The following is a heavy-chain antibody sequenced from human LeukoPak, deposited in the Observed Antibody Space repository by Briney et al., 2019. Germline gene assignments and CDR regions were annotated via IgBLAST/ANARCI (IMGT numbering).Heavy chain of an antibody. D-gene: IGHD2-2*01. CDR1: GFTFSSYV. Sequence: GGSLRLSCAASGFTFSSYVMNWVRQAPGKGLEWVSVISGGGGSTYYADSVKGRFTISRDNSKNTLFLQMNSLKAEDTAVYYCAKGGYCSSTSCYVGWFDPWGQGTLVTVSS. CDR3: AKGGYCSSTSCYVGWFDP. CDR2: ISGGGGST. V-gene: IGHV3-23*01. J-gene: IGHJ5*02.